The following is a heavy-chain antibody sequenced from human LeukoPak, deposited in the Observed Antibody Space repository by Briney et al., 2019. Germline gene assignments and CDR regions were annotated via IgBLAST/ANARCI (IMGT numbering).Heavy chain of an antibody. CDR3: ARSYYDILTALYFDY. CDR1: GFTFSSYA. V-gene: IGHV3-30*04. CDR2: ISYDGSSK. J-gene: IGHJ4*02. D-gene: IGHD3-9*01. Sequence: PGGSLRLSCAASGFTFSSYAMHWVRQAPGKGLASVAVISYDGSSKYYADSVKGRFTISRDNSKNTLYLQMNSLRAEDTAVYYCARSYYDILTALYFDYWGQGTLVTVSS.